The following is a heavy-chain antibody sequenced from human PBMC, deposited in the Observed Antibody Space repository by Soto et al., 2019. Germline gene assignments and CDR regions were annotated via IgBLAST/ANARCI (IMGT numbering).Heavy chain of an antibody. CDR1: GGTFSSYT. D-gene: IGHD5-12*01. Sequence: QVQLVQSGAEVKKPGSSVTVSCKASGGTFSSYTISWVRQAPGQGLEWMGGIIPIFGTANYAQKFQGRVTIPADESTSTAYMELRSLRSVDTAVYCCARGYHRWLQLWYFELWGRGTLVPVSS. CDR2: IIPIFGTA. V-gene: IGHV1-69*12. J-gene: IGHJ2*01. CDR3: ARGYHRWLQLWYFEL.